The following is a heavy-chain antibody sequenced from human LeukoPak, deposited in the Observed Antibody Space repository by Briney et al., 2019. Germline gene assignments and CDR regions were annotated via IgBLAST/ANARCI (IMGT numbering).Heavy chain of an antibody. J-gene: IGHJ4*02. D-gene: IGHD3-16*02. CDR3: ARDYYDYVWGSYRYGPYHFDY. CDR2: ISSSSSYI. V-gene: IGHV3-21*01. Sequence: EGSLRLSCAASGFTFSSYSMNWVRQAPGKGLEWVSSISSSSSYIYYADSVKGRFTISRDNAKNSLYLQMNSLRAEDTAVYYCARDYYDYVWGSYRYGPYHFDYWGQGTLVTVSS. CDR1: GFTFSSYS.